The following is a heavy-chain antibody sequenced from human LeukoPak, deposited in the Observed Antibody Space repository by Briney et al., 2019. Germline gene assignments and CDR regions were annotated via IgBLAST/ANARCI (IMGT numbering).Heavy chain of an antibody. V-gene: IGHV4-38-2*02. CDR1: GYSISSGYY. Sequence: PSETLSLTCTVSGYSISSGYYWGWIRQPPGKGLEWIGSIYHSGSTYYNPSLKSRVTISVDTSKNQFSLRLGSVTAADTAVYYCARARLSIVRGITNFDYWGQGTVVTVSS. CDR3: ARARLSIVRGITNFDY. CDR2: IYHSGST. D-gene: IGHD3-10*01. J-gene: IGHJ4*02.